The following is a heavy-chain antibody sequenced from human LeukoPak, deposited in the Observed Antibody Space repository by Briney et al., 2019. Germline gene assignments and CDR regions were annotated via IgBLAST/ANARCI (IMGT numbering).Heavy chain of an antibody. CDR3: ARGLGYCSSTSCYGLYNWIDP. J-gene: IGHJ5*02. V-gene: IGHV4-59*01. D-gene: IGHD2-2*01. CDR1: GGSISSYY. CDR2: IYYSGST. Sequence: KTSETLSLTCTVSGGSISSYYWSWIRQPPGKGLVWIGYIYYSGSTNYNPSLKSRVTISVDTSKTQFSLKLSSVTAADTAVNYCARGLGYCSSTSCYGLYNWIDPWGQGTLVTVSS.